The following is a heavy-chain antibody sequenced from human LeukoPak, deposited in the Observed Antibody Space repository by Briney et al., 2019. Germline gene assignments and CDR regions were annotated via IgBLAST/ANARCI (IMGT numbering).Heavy chain of an antibody. D-gene: IGHD1-26*01. J-gene: IGHJ3*02. CDR2: INPNSGGT. Sequence: GASVKVSCKASGGTFSGYSITWVRQAPGQGLEWMGWINPNSGGTNYAQKFQGRVTMTRDTSISTAYMELSRLRSDDTAVYYCARTARWELLRNAFDIWGQGTMVTVSS. CDR1: GGTFSGYS. V-gene: IGHV1-2*02. CDR3: ARTARWELLRNAFDI.